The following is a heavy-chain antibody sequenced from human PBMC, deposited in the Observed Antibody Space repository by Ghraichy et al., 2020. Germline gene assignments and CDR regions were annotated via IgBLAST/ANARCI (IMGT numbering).Heavy chain of an antibody. CDR3: ARGLAVSYPYYYYYYGLDV. J-gene: IGHJ6*02. CDR2: INHSGST. V-gene: IGHV4-34*01. CDR1: GGSFSGYY. Sequence: LETLSLTCAVYGGSFSGYYWSWIRQPPGKGLEWIGEINHSGSTNYNPSLKSRVTISVDTSTNQFSLKLSAVTAADTAVYYCARGLAVSYPYYYYYYGLDVWGQGTTVTVSS. D-gene: IGHD3-10*01.